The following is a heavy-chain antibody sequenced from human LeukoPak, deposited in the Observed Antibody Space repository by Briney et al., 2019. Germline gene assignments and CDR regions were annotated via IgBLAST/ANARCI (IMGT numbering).Heavy chain of an antibody. CDR2: INPSGGST. V-gene: IGHV1-46*01. Sequence: ASVKVSCKASGYTFTSYYMHWVRQAPGQGLEWMGIINPSGGSTSYAQKFQGRVTMTRDTSTSTVYMELSSLRSEDTAVYYCAREYGSGSQTAENWSDPWGQGTLVTVSS. CDR3: AREYGSGSQTAENWSDP. J-gene: IGHJ5*02. D-gene: IGHD3-10*01. CDR1: GYTFTSYY.